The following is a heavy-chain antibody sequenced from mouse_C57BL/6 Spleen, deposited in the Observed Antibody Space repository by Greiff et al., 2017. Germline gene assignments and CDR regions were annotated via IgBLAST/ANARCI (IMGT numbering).Heavy chain of an antibody. V-gene: IGHV2-3*01. J-gene: IGHJ3*01. CDR3: AKKGSDDGYYSLAY. D-gene: IGHD2-3*01. CDR1: GFSLTSYG. Sequence: VQLQESGPGLVAPSQSLSITCTVSGFSLTSYGVSWVRQPPGKGLGWLGVIWGDGSTNYHSALISRLSISKDNYKSQVFLKLNSLQTDDTATYYDAKKGSDDGYYSLAYWGQGTLVTVSA. CDR2: IWGDGST.